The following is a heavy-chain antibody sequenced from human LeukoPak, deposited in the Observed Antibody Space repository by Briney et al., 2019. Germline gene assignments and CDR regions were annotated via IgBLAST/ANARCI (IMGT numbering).Heavy chain of an antibody. CDR2: INAGDRST. J-gene: IGHJ4*02. V-gene: IGHV3-23*01. CDR1: GFTFSSYA. D-gene: IGHD6-19*01. Sequence: PGGSLRLSRTTSGFTFSSYAMSWVRQAPGKGLQWVSGINAGDRSTYYAESVKGRFTISRDNSKNTLYLQMNSLRVEDTAVYYCAKDFVAVAGGKVDCWGQGTLVTVSS. CDR3: AKDFVAVAGGKVDC.